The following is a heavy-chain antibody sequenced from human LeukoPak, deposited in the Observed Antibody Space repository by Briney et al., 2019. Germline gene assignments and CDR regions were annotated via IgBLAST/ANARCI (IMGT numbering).Heavy chain of an antibody. Sequence: PGGSLRLSCAASGFTLSSYDMHWVRQAPGKGLEWVAVISYDGSNKYYADSVKGRFTISRDNSKNSLYLQMNSLRAEDTAVYYCAREGQYYYDSSGLPLFDYWGQGTLVTVSS. J-gene: IGHJ4*02. CDR3: AREGQYYYDSSGLPLFDY. CDR2: ISYDGSNK. CDR1: GFTLSSYD. V-gene: IGHV3-30*03. D-gene: IGHD3-22*01.